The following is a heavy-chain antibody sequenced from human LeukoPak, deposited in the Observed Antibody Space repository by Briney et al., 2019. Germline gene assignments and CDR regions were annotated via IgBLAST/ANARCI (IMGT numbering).Heavy chain of an antibody. V-gene: IGHV4-4*07. J-gene: IGHJ2*01. CDR2: IYSSGST. CDR1: GGSISSYY. D-gene: IGHD2-2*01. Sequence: SETLSLTCTVSGGSISSYYWNWIRQPAGKGLEWIGRIYSSGSTNYNPSLKSRVTMSVDTSKNQFSLKLSSVTAADTAVYYCARGQYHLLYWYFDLWGRGTLVTVSS. CDR3: ARGQYHLLYWYFDL.